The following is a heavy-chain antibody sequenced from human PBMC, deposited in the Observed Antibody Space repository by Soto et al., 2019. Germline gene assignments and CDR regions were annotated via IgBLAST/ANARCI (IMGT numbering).Heavy chain of an antibody. V-gene: IGHV4-4*07. CDR3: VRDGTKTLRDWFDP. CDR2: IYATGTT. CDR1: GASISGFY. D-gene: IGHD1-1*01. Sequence: KTSETLSLTCTVSGASISGFYWSWIRKSAGKGLEWIGRIYATGTTDYNPSLKSRVMMSVDTSKKQFSLKLRSVTAADTAVYYCVRDGTKTLRDWFDPWGQGISVTVSS. J-gene: IGHJ5*02.